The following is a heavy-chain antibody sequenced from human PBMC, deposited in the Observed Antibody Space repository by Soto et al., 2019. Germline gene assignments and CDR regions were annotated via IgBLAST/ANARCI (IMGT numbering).Heavy chain of an antibody. Sequence: ASVKVSCTASGYTFTNYGISWVRQAPGQGFEWMGWINVYNGNTKYAQKVQGRVTMTTDTSTSTAYMELRSLRSDDTAVYYCARGVGSGSYYNQYNWFDPWGQGTLVTAPQ. J-gene: IGHJ5*02. D-gene: IGHD3-10*01. CDR1: GYTFTNYG. V-gene: IGHV1-18*01. CDR2: INVYNGNT. CDR3: ARGVGSGSYYNQYNWFDP.